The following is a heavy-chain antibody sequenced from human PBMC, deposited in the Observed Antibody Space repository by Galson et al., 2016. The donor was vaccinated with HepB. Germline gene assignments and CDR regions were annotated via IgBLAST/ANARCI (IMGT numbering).Heavy chain of an antibody. CDR3: ASLYFDY. J-gene: IGHJ4*02. V-gene: IGHV4-34*01. Sequence: ETLSLTCGVYGGSFSGYYWSWIRQPPGKGLEWIGEINDSGTTNYNPSLKSRVTISVDTSKNEFSLKMSSVTAADTAVYYCASLYFDYWGQGSLVTVSS. CDR2: INDSGTT. CDR1: GGSFSGYY.